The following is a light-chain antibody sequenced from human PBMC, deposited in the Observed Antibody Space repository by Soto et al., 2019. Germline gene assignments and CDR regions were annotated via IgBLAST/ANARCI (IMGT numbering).Light chain of an antibody. V-gene: IGKV3-15*01. CDR1: QSVSSN. CDR2: GAS. J-gene: IGKJ2*01. CDR3: QQYNNWLQYT. Sequence: EIVMTQSPATLSVSPGERATLSCRASQSVSSNLAWYQQKPGQAPRLLIYGASTRATGIPARFSGSGSGTEFTLTISSLQSEDFAAYYCQQYNNWLQYTFGQGTKLEIK.